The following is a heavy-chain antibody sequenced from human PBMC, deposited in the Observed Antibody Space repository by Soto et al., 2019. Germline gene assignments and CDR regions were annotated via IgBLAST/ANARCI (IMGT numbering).Heavy chain of an antibody. Sequence: GSLRLSCAASGFTFSSYGMHWVRQAPGKGLEWVAVIWYDGSNKYYADSVKGRFTISRDNSKNTLYLQMNSLRAEDTAVYYCARDRIAAAEGAFDIWGQGTMVTVSS. V-gene: IGHV3-33*01. CDR2: IWYDGSNK. J-gene: IGHJ3*02. D-gene: IGHD6-13*01. CDR3: ARDRIAAAEGAFDI. CDR1: GFTFSSYG.